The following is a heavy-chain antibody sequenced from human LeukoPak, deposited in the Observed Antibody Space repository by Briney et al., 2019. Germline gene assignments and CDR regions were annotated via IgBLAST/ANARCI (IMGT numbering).Heavy chain of an antibody. J-gene: IGHJ6*02. CDR2: ISGSSTST. CDR3: ARHGMDV. CDR1: GFTFSSYA. V-gene: IGHV3-23*01. Sequence: GGSLRLSCAASGFTFSSYAMTWVRQAPGKGLEWVSGISGSSTSTYYADSVKGRFTISRDNAKNTLYLQMNSLRAEDTAVYYCARHGMDVWGQGTTVTVSS.